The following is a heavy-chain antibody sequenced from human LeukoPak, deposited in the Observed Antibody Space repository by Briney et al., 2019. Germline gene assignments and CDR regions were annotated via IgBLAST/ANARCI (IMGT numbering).Heavy chain of an antibody. J-gene: IGHJ5*02. D-gene: IGHD2-15*01. V-gene: IGHV4-31*03. Sequence: PSETLSLTCTVSGGSISNGDHYWSWIRQHPGKGLEWIGHIYYSGSTYYNPSLKSRGIISVETSKNQFSLKLSSVTAADTAVYYCARHVDVVVVAATGPWFDPWGQGTLVTVSS. CDR2: IYYSGST. CDR3: ARHVDVVVVAATGPWFDP. CDR1: GGSISNGDHY.